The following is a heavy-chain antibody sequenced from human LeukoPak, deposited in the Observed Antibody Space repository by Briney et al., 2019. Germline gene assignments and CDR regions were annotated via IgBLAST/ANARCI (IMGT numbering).Heavy chain of an antibody. CDR2: IYHSGST. CDR3: ARAILEYQHPYYFDY. Sequence: SETLSLTCTVSAYSISSGYYWGWIRQPPGKGLEWIGSIYHSGSTYYNPSLESRVTISVDTSKNQFSLKLSSVTAADTAVYYCARAILEYQHPYYFDYWGQGTLVTVSP. J-gene: IGHJ4*02. V-gene: IGHV4-38-2*02. CDR1: AYSISSGYY. D-gene: IGHD2-2*01.